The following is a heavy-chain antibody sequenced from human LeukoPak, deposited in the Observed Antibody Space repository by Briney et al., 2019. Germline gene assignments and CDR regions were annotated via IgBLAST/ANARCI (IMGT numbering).Heavy chain of an antibody. D-gene: IGHD3-22*01. Sequence: SETLSLTCTVSGGSISSSSYYWGWIRQPPGKGLEWIGSIYYSGSTYYNPSLKSRVTISVDTSKNQFSLKLSSVTAADTAVYYCARHSYDNNGYYSLVHGMDVWGQGTTVTVSS. V-gene: IGHV4-39*01. CDR2: IYYSGST. J-gene: IGHJ6*02. CDR1: GGSISSSSYY. CDR3: ARHSYDNNGYYSLVHGMDV.